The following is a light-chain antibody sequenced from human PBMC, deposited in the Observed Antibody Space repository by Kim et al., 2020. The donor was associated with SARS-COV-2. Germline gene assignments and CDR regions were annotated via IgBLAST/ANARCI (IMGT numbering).Light chain of an antibody. J-gene: IGLJ1*01. CDR2: VGTGGIVG. Sequence: TCTLRSGDSNYKVDWYQQRPGKGPRFVMRVGTGGIVGSKGDGIPDRFSVLGSGLNRYLTIKNIQEEDESDYHCGADHGSGSNVVYVFGTGTKVTVL. V-gene: IGLV9-49*01. CDR1: SGDSNYK. CDR3: GADHGSGSNVVYV.